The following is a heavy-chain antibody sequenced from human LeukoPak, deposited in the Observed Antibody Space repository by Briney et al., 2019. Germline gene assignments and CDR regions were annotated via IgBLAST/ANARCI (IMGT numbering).Heavy chain of an antibody. CDR1: GGSINSYY. V-gene: IGHV4-4*07. CDR2: MYTSGST. Sequence: QTSETLSLTCTVSGGSINSYYWSWIRQPAGKGLEWIGRMYTSGSTNSNPSLKSRVTMSVDTSKNQFSLKLSSVTAADTAVYYCARDRGWDSNYHYYYMDVWGKGTTVTVSS. D-gene: IGHD6-19*01. CDR3: ARDRGWDSNYHYYYMDV. J-gene: IGHJ6*03.